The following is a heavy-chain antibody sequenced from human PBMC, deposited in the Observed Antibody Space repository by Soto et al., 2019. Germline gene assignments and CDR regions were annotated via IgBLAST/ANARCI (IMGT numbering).Heavy chain of an antibody. CDR1: GASLSSGSYY. Sequence: PSETLSLTCPVSGASLSSGSYYGSCIRQPPGKGLEWIGCFYYTGTTNYNPSLKSRVTISVDTSKNQFSLKLSSVTAADTAVYYCARDASIAAATTLFDYWGQGTLVTVSS. D-gene: IGHD6-25*01. V-gene: IGHV4-61*01. CDR2: FYYTGTT. J-gene: IGHJ4*02. CDR3: ARDASIAAATTLFDY.